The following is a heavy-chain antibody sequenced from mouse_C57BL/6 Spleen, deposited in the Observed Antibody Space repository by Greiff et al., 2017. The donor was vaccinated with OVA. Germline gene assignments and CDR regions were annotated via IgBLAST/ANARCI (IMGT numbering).Heavy chain of an antibody. D-gene: IGHD1-1*01. V-gene: IGHV1-55*01. CDR3: AKPVVATDYYAMDY. CDR2: IYPGSGST. J-gene: IGHJ4*01. CDR1: GYTFTSYW. Sequence: SGAELVKPGASVKMSCKASGYTFTSYWITWVKQRPGQGLEWIGDIYPGSGSTNYNEKFKSKATLTVDTSSSTAYMQLSSLTSEDSAVYYCAKPVVATDYYAMDYWGQGTSVTVSS.